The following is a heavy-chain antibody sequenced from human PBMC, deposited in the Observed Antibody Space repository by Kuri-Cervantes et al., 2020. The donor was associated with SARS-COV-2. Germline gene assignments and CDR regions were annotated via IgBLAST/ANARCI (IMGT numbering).Heavy chain of an antibody. CDR1: GGSISSSSYY. CDR3: ARVDRATVATDAFDI. J-gene: IGHJ3*02. V-gene: IGHV4-39*07. D-gene: IGHD4-23*01. CDR2: IYHSGST. Sequence: SETLSLTCTVSGGSISSSSYYWGWIRQPPGKGLEWIGSIYHSGSTYYNPSLKSRVTISVDTSKNQFSLKLSSVTAADTAVYYCARVDRATVATDAFDIWGQGTTVTVSS.